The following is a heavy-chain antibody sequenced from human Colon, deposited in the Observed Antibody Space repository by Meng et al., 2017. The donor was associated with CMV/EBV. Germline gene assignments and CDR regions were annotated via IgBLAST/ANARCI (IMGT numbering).Heavy chain of an antibody. CDR1: GYTFTGYL. V-gene: IGHV1-2*02. Sequence: HVPRMQSGAWIREPGTSAQVSCKSSGYTFTGYLIHWVRHAPGQGLEWMGWINPYSGDTIYAQKFEVGVTMTRDASITTAYLELSSLKSDDTAVYYCGTFGGDFDYWGQGTLVTVSS. J-gene: IGHJ4*02. D-gene: IGHD3-3*01. CDR3: GTFGGDFDY. CDR2: INPYSGDT.